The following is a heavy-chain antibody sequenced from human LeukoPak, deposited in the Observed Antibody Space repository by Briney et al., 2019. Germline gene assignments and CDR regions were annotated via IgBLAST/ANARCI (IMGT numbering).Heavy chain of an antibody. CDR1: GGSISSGSYY. J-gene: IGHJ4*02. Sequence: SQTLSLTCTVSGGSISSGSYYWSWIRQPAGKGLEWIGRIYTSGSTNYNPSLKSRVTISVDTSKNQFSLKLSSVTAADTAVYYCARVGRSLSGSHYYFDYWGQGTLVTVSS. D-gene: IGHD1-26*01. CDR3: ARVGRSLSGSHYYFDY. V-gene: IGHV4-61*02. CDR2: IYTSGST.